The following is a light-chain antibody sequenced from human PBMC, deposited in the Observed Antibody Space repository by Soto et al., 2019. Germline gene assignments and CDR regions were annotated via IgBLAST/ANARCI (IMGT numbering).Light chain of an antibody. Sequence: QSVLTQPASVSGSPGQSITISCTGTSSDVGAYNYVSWYQQHPGRAPQLIIYHVSNRPSGVSNRFSGSKSDNTASLTISGLQAEDEADYYCSSFTSSSSYVSGPGTKLTDL. CDR1: SSDVGAYNY. J-gene: IGLJ1*01. V-gene: IGLV2-14*03. CDR2: HVS. CDR3: SSFTSSSSYV.